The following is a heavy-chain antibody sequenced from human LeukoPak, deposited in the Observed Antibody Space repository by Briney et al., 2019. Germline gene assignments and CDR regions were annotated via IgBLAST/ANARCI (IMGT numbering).Heavy chain of an antibody. CDR2: IYYSGST. CDR1: GGSISSSSYY. V-gene: IGHV4-39*01. D-gene: IGHD2-2*02. J-gene: IGHJ3*02. CDR3: ARQKLGYCSSTSCYIGDAFDI. Sequence: SETLSLTCTVSGGSISSSSYYWGWIRQPPGKGLEWIGSIYYSGSTYYNPSLKSRVTISVDTSKNQFSLKPSSVTAADTAVYYCARQKLGYCSSTSCYIGDAFDIWGQGTMVTVSS.